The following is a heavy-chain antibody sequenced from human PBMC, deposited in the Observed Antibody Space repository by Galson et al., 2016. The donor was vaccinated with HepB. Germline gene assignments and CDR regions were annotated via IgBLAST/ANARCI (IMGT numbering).Heavy chain of an antibody. V-gene: IGHV3-72*01. J-gene: IGHJ5*02. CDR1: GITFTDQY. CDR3: ARLVNLGGGTVIDP. D-gene: IGHD3-16*01. CDR2: IRNKASSYTT. Sequence: SLRLSCAGSGITFTDQYMDWVRQAPGKGLEWLGRIRNKASSYTTEYAASVRGRFSISRDDSENSLYLQMNSLKTDDTAMYYCARLVNLGGGTVIDPWGQGTPVTVSS.